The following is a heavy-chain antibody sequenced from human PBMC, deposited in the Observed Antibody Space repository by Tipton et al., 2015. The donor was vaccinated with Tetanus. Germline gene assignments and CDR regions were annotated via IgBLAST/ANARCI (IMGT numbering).Heavy chain of an antibody. CDR3: AFRTNWRFSRGFDC. CDR1: GLTFSDYG. Sequence: SLRLSCAASGLTFSDYGMHWVRQAPGNGLEWVAAISGSRLTPYYADSVKGRFTISRDNSKNTLSLQMNSLRIDDTAVYYCAFRTNWRFSRGFDCWGQGILVTVSS. V-gene: IGHV3-23*01. CDR2: ISGSRLTP. D-gene: IGHD1-20*01. J-gene: IGHJ4*02.